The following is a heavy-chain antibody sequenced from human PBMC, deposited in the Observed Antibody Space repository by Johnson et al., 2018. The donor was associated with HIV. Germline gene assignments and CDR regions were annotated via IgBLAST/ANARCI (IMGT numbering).Heavy chain of an antibody. J-gene: IGHJ3*02. CDR1: GFTFSSYG. CDR3: ACLAHDAFDI. V-gene: IGHV3-30*03. Sequence: QVQLMESGGGVVQPGRSLRLSCAASGFTFSSYGMHWVRQPPGEGLEWVAVISYDGSNKYYADSVKGRFTISRDNSKNTLYLQMNSLRAEDTAVYYCACLAHDAFDIWGQGTMVTVSS. D-gene: IGHD3-16*01. CDR2: ISYDGSNK.